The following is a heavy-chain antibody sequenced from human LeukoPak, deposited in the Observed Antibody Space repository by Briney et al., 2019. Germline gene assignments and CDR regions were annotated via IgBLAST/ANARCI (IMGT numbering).Heavy chain of an antibody. CDR3: ARGFHYDYVWGSYRLGQYDAFDI. CDR1: GYTFTSYD. J-gene: IGHJ3*02. D-gene: IGHD3-16*02. Sequence: ASVKVSCKASGYTFTSYDINWVRQATGQGLEWMGWMNPNSGNTGYAQKFQGRVTMTRNTSISTAYMELSSLRSEDTAVYYCARGFHYDYVWGSYRLGQYDAFDIWGQGTMVTVSS. V-gene: IGHV1-8*01. CDR2: MNPNSGNT.